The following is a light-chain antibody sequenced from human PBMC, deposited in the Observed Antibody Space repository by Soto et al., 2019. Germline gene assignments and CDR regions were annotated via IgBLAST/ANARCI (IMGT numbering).Light chain of an antibody. CDR3: QHYANSVWT. J-gene: IGKJ1*01. V-gene: IGKV3-20*01. CDR2: GAF. CDR1: QSVSSTS. Sequence: IVLTQSPGTLSLSPGERATLSCRASQSVSSTSLDWYQQKPGQAPRLLIYGAFNRATGIPDRFSGSASGTDFTLTISRLEAEDFGVYYCQHYANSVWTFGQGTTVEI.